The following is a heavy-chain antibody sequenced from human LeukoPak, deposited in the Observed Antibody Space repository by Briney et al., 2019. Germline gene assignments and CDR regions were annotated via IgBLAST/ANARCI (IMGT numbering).Heavy chain of an antibody. V-gene: IGHV1-69*13. CDR3: ARAVDATGVSWFDP. D-gene: IGHD2-15*01. CDR1: GGTFSSYA. Sequence: GASVKVSCKASGGTFSSYAISWVRQAPGQGLEWMGGIIPIFGTANNAQKFQGRVTITADESTSTAYMELSSLRSEDTAVYYCARAVDATGVSWFDPWGQGTLVTVS. CDR2: IIPIFGTA. J-gene: IGHJ5*02.